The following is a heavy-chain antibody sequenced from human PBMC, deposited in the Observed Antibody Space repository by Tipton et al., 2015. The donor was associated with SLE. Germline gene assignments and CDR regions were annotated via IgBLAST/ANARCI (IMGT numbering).Heavy chain of an antibody. CDR1: GGSISGYY. D-gene: IGHD2-21*01. V-gene: IGHV4-59*01. Sequence: TLSLTCTVSGGSISGYYWSWIRQPPGTGLEWIGFIDYSGSTNYSPSLKSRVTISLDMSENQFSLTLSSVTAADTAVYYCATAPRGAYGLGWSVWGQGALVTVS. J-gene: IGHJ4*02. CDR3: ATAPRGAYGLGWSV. CDR2: IDYSGST.